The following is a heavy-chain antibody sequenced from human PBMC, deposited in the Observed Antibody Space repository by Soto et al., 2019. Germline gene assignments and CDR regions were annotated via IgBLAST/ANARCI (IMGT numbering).Heavy chain of an antibody. J-gene: IGHJ5*02. V-gene: IGHV3-7*01. CDR3: SRPYSSSRYFDP. CDR2: INQDGSEK. Sequence: GGSLRLSCVASGFTFSKSWMNWVRQAPGKGLQWVANINQDGSEKSYVDSVKGRFTISRDNARNSLFLQMDSLGVDDTAVYFCSRPYSSSRYFDPWGQGTLVTVSS. D-gene: IGHD6-13*01. CDR1: GFTFSKSW.